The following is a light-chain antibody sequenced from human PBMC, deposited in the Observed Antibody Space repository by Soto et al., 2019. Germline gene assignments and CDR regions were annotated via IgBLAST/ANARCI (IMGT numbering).Light chain of an antibody. CDR2: ATS. J-gene: IGKJ1*01. CDR3: QQSYSFPWT. Sequence: DILMTQSPSSLSASVGDRVTITCRASQTISSHLNWYQQRPGKAPKVLIYATSSLESGVPSRFSGSGSGTDFTLTISNLQPEDFTTYYCQQSYSFPWTFGQGTKVEIK. V-gene: IGKV1-39*01. CDR1: QTISSH.